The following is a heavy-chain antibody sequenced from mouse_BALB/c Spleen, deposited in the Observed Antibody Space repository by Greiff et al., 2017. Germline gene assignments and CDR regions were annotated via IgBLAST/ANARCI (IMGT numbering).Heavy chain of an antibody. V-gene: IGHV1S81*02. Sequence: QVQLQQSGAELVKPGASVKLSCKASGYTFTSYYMYWVKQRPGQGLEWIGEINPSNGGTNFNEKFKSKATLTVDKSSSTAYMQLSSLTSEDSAVYYCTRSYDGGDFDYWGQGTTLTVSS. CDR2: INPSNGGT. CDR3: TRSYDGGDFDY. J-gene: IGHJ2*01. D-gene: IGHD2-14*01. CDR1: GYTFTSYY.